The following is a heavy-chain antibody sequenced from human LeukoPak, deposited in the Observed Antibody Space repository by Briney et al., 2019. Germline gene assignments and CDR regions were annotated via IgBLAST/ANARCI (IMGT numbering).Heavy chain of an antibody. Sequence: SETLSLTCAVYGGSFSGFFWTWIRQPPGKGLEWIGEINHSGSTNYNPSLKSRVTISVDTSKNHFSLKLRSVTVADTAVYYCARHQGVVDLWGRGSLVTVSS. V-gene: IGHV4-34*01. J-gene: IGHJ2*01. CDR3: ARHQGVVDL. CDR2: INHSGST. D-gene: IGHD3-3*01. CDR1: GGSFSGFF.